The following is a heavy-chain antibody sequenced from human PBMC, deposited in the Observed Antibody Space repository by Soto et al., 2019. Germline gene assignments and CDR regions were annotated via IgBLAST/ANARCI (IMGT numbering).Heavy chain of an antibody. Sequence: EVQLVESGGGLVKPGGSLRLSCAASGFTFSSYTMNWVRQAPGKGLEWVSSISSSSNYIYYADSLKGRFTLSRDNAKNSLYLQMHRLRAEDTAVYYCARDTGGVGVVIIEYYYSMDVWGQGTTVTVSS. D-gene: IGHD3-3*01. V-gene: IGHV3-21*01. CDR2: ISSSSNYI. CDR3: ARDTGGVGVVIIEYYYSMDV. J-gene: IGHJ6*02. CDR1: GFTFSSYT.